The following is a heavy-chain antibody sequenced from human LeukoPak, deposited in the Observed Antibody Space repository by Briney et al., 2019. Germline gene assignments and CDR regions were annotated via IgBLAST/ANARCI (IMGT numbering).Heavy chain of an antibody. J-gene: IGHJ4*02. CDR1: GFTFSGSA. V-gene: IGHV3-73*01. Sequence: EGSLRLSCAASGFTFSGSAMHWVRQASGKGLEWVGRIRSKANSYATAYAASVKGRFTISRDDSKNTAYLQMNSLKTEDTAVYYCTSDGGNYYDSSGPIDYWGQGTLVTVSS. CDR2: IRSKANSYAT. CDR3: TSDGGNYYDSSGPIDY. D-gene: IGHD3-22*01.